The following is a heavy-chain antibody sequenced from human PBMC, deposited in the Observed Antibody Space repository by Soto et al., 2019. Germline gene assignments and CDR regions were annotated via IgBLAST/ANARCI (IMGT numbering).Heavy chain of an antibody. CDR1: GFTFSSSG. J-gene: IGHJ4*02. Sequence: QVQLVESGGGVVQPGRSLRLSCAASGFTFSSSGMHWVRQAPGKGLEWVAVVSYDENNKYYADSVKGRFTISRDNSKNTLYLQMNSLRVEDTAVYYCAKAVGATQRGYFDFWGQGTLVTVSS. CDR2: VSYDENNK. CDR3: AKAVGATQRGYFDF. D-gene: IGHD1-26*01. V-gene: IGHV3-30*18.